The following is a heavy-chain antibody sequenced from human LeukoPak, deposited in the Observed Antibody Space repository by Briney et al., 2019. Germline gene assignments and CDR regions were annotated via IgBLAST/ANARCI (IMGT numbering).Heavy chain of an antibody. CDR1: GGSISSGTYY. D-gene: IGHD1-1*01. CDR3: ARDRPYKDRFNASGMDV. Sequence: SQTLSLTCTVSGGSISSGTYYWTWIRQPAGKGLEWIGRIYSSGSTSYNPSLDSRVRISIDTSKNQFSLKLSSVTAADTAVYYCARDRPYKDRFNASGMDVWGQGTTVTVSS. V-gene: IGHV4-61*02. J-gene: IGHJ6*02. CDR2: IYSSGST.